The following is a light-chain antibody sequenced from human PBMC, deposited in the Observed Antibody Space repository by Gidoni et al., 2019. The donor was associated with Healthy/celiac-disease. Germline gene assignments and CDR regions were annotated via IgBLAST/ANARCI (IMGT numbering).Light chain of an antibody. CDR3: QQCYSTPYT. V-gene: IGKV1-39*01. CDR2: AAS. CDR1: QSIRSY. J-gene: IGKJ2*01. Sequence: DIQRTQSPSSLSASVGDRVSITCRASQSIRSYLNWYQQKPGKAPNLLIYAASSLPSGVPSRFSGSGSGTDFTLTISSLQPEDFATYYCQQCYSTPYTFGQGTKLEIK.